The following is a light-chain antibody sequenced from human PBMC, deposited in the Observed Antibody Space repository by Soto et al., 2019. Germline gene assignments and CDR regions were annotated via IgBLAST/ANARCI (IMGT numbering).Light chain of an antibody. Sequence: DIQMTQSPSTLSASVGDRVTITCRASQSINSWLAWYQQKPRKAPKVLIYKASSLESGVPSRFSGSGPGTEFTLTISSLQPDDFATYYCQQYYSYPWTFGQGTKVDIK. V-gene: IGKV1-5*03. CDR1: QSINSW. CDR3: QQYYSYPWT. CDR2: KAS. J-gene: IGKJ1*01.